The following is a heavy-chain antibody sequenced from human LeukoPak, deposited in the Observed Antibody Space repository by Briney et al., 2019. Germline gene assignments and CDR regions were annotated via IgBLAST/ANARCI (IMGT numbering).Heavy chain of an antibody. CDR2: IYYSGSI. D-gene: IGHD7-27*01. Sequence: SETLSLTCTVSGGSISSSSYYWGWIRQPPGKGLEWIGNIYYSGSIYYNPSLKSRVTISIDTSRNQFSLNLNYVTAADTAVYYCTRDSSINWGFFDYWGQGSLVTVSS. CDR1: GGSISSSSYY. J-gene: IGHJ4*02. V-gene: IGHV4-39*07. CDR3: TRDSSINWGFFDY.